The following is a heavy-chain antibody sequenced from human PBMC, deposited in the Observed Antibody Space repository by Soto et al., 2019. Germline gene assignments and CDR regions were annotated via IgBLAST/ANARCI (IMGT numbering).Heavy chain of an antibody. CDR3: ARGSGAARAFDI. CDR1: GDSVSSNSDA. V-gene: IGHV6-1*01. CDR2: TYYRSKWYS. D-gene: IGHD7-27*01. J-gene: IGHJ3*02. Sequence: SQTLSLTCVISGDSVSSNSDAWNWIRQSPSRGLEWLGRTYYRSKWYSDYAVSLKSRITINPDTSKNQFSLHLKSVTPEDTAVYYCARGSGAARAFDIWGQGTVVTVSS.